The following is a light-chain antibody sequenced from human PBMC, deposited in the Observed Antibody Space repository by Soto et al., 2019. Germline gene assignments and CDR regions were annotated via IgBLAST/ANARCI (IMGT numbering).Light chain of an antibody. CDR3: GSYASATLI. CDR2: EVT. CDR1: NSDIGAYDY. Sequence: QSALTQPASVSGSPGQSITISCTGSNSDIGAYDYVSWYQQHPGKPPTLLIYEVTFRPSGVPNRFSGSKSGNTATLTISGLLTEDEADYYCGSYASATLIFGGGTKVPVL. V-gene: IGLV2-14*01. J-gene: IGLJ2*01.